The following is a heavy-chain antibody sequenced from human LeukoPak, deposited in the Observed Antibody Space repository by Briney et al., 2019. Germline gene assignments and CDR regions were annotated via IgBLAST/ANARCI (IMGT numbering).Heavy chain of an antibody. Sequence: SETLSLTCAVHGGSFSGYYWSWIRQPPGKGLEWIGEINHSGSTNYNPSLKSRVTISVDTSKNQFSLKLSSVTAADTAVYYCASLVGATKSAIWGQGTMVTVSS. CDR2: INHSGST. CDR1: GGSFSGYY. V-gene: IGHV4-34*01. D-gene: IGHD1-26*01. CDR3: ASLVGATKSAI. J-gene: IGHJ3*02.